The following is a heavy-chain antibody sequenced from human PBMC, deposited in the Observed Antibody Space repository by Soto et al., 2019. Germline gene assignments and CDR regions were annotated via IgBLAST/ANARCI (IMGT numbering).Heavy chain of an antibody. Sequence: EVQLVESGGGLVKPGGSLRLSCAASGFTFSNAWMSWVRQAPGKGLEWVGRIKSKTDGGTTDYAAPVKGRFTISRDDSKNTLYLQMNSLKTEDTAVYYCTRLERDYYYGIDVWGQGTTVTVSS. CDR2: IKSKTDGGTT. CDR1: GFTFSNAW. CDR3: TRLERDYYYGIDV. J-gene: IGHJ6*02. V-gene: IGHV3-15*01.